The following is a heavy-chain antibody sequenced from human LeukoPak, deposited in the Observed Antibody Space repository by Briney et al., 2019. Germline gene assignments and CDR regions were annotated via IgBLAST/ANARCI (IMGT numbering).Heavy chain of an antibody. D-gene: IGHD3-16*01. J-gene: IGHJ3*02. CDR2: ISGSGGST. V-gene: IGHV3-23*01. CDR1: GFTFSSYT. CDR3: AKRIYYDYVWGSSSGAFDI. Sequence: GGSLRLSCAASGFTFSSYTMSWVRQAPGKGLEWVSAISGSGGSTYYADSVKGRFTISRDNSKNTLYLQMNSLRVEDTAVDYCAKRIYYDYVWGSSSGAFDIWGQGTMVTVSS.